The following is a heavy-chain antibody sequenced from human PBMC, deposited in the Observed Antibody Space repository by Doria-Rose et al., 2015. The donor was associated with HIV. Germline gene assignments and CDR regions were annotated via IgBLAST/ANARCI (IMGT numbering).Heavy chain of an antibody. V-gene: IGHV2-26*01. CDR3: ARIKSSRWYHKYYFDF. CDR2: IFSDDVR. CDR1: GVSLSSPGMG. J-gene: IGHJ4*01. Sequence: QITLKESGPVLVKPTETLTLTCTVSGVSLSSPGMGVSWIRQPPGKALEWLANIFSDDVRSYQTSLQSRLTISRGTSTSQVVLTMTDTNPVDTATYYCARIKSSRWYHKYYFDFWGQGTLVIVSA. D-gene: IGHD6-13*01.